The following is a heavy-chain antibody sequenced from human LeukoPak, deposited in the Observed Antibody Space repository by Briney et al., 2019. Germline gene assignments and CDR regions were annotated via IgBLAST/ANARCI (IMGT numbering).Heavy chain of an antibody. CDR3: VRLNRGSAYYYYGMDV. Sequence: GESLQISCKGSGYRFTSYCIGWARQMPGKGMEWMGIIYPGDSDTRYSPCFQGEVTISADKSITTAYLQWSSLKASDTAMYYCVRLNRGSAYYYYGMDVWGQGTTVTVSS. D-gene: IGHD7-27*01. CDR2: IYPGDSDT. V-gene: IGHV5-51*01. CDR1: GYRFTSYC. J-gene: IGHJ6*02.